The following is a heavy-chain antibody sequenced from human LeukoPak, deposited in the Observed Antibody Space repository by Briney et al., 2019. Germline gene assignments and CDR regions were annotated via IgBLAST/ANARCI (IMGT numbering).Heavy chain of an antibody. V-gene: IGHV4-38-2*02. CDR3: NGGEPNYGGDYIDY. CDR1: GYSISSGYY. J-gene: IGHJ4*02. Sequence: SETLSLTCTVSGYSISSGYYWGWIRQPPGKGLEWIGSIYFSGSTYYNPSLKSRVTISVDTSRNQFSLKLSSVTAADTAVYYCNGGEPNYGGDYIDYWGQGTLVPVSS. CDR2: IYFSGST. D-gene: IGHD3-16*01.